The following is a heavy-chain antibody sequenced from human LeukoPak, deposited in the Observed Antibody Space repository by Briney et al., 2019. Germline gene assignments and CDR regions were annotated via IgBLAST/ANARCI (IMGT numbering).Heavy chain of an antibody. D-gene: IGHD6-6*01. J-gene: IGHJ6*02. V-gene: IGHV3-23*01. Sequence: PGGSLRLSCAASGFTFSNYAMSWVRQAPGKGLEWVSGISGSGGSTYYADSVKGRLTISRDNSKNTLYLQMNSLRAEDTAVYYCASTSASYYYYFYGMDVWGQGTTVTVSS. CDR2: ISGSGGST. CDR3: ASTSASYYYYFYGMDV. CDR1: GFTFSNYA.